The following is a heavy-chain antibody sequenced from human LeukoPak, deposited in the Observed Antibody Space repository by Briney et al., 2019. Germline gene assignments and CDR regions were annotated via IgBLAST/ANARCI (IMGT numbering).Heavy chain of an antibody. CDR3: AKDRAYSSSSRGFDY. CDR2: ISWNSGSI. Sequence: GGSLRLSCAASGFTFDDYAMHWVRQAPGKGLEWVSGISWNSGSIGYADSVKGRFTISRDNAKNSLYLQMNSLRAEDTALYYCAKDRAYSSSSRGFDYWGQGTLVTVSS. D-gene: IGHD6-6*01. V-gene: IGHV3-9*01. CDR1: GFTFDDYA. J-gene: IGHJ4*02.